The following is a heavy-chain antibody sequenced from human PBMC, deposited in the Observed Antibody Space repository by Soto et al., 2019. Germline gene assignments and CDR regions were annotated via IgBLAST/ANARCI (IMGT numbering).Heavy chain of an antibody. CDR2: IKQDGIEK. V-gene: IGHV3-7*01. Sequence: EVQLVESGGGLVQPGGSLRLSCAASGFTFSTYWMSWVRQAPWKGLEWLANIKQDGIEKYYVDSVKGRFTVYRDNAKNSLYLQMNSLRAKDTAVYYCARRPGYSSGWFADWGQGTMVTV. CDR3: ARRPGYSSGWFAD. J-gene: IGHJ4*02. CDR1: GFTFSTYW. D-gene: IGHD6-19*01.